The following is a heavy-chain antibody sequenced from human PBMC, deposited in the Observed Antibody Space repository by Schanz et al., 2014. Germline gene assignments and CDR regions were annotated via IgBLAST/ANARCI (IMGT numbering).Heavy chain of an antibody. J-gene: IGHJ6*02. CDR2: IIPLFDRA. V-gene: IGHV1-69*01. Sequence: KVSCKTSGGTFSSYAISWVRQAPGQGLEWMGGIIPLFDRANYAQKFQGRVTITADESTWTTYMEFSSLRSEDTAVYYCAAELVTIMAFYQCMDVRDQGT. CDR3: AAELVTIMAFYQCMDV. CDR1: GGTFSSYA. D-gene: IGHD5-12*01.